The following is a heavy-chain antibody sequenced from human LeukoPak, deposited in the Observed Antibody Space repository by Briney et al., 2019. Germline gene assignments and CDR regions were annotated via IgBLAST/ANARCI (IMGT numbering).Heavy chain of an antibody. V-gene: IGHV4-59*01. J-gene: IGHJ4*02. CDR2: IDYSGST. Sequence: PSETLSLTCTVSGGSISGYYWSWIRQPQGKGLEWIGYIDYSGSTDYNPSLKSRITISVATSKNQFSLKLSSVTAADTAVYYCARIASTVTTAIDYWGRGTLVIVSS. CDR1: GGSISGYY. D-gene: IGHD4-17*01. CDR3: ARIASTVTTAIDY.